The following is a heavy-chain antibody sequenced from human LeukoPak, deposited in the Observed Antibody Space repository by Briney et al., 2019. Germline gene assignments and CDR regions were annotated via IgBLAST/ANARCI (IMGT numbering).Heavy chain of an antibody. V-gene: IGHV4-39*07. CDR2: INHSGST. Sequence: TSETLSLTCTVSGGSISSSNHYWGWIRQPPGKGLEWIGEINHSGSTNYNPSLKSRVTISVDTSKNQFSLKLSSVTAADTAVYYCARARLYYYGSGSYYHQNWFDPWGQGTLVTVSS. CDR3: ARARLYYYGSGSYYHQNWFDP. J-gene: IGHJ5*02. D-gene: IGHD3-10*01. CDR1: GGSISSSNHY.